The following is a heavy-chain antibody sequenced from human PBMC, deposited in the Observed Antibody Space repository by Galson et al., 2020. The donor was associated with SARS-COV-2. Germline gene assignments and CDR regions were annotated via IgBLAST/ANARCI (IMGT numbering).Heavy chain of an antibody. Sequence: ASVKVSCKASGYTFTGYYMHWVRQAPGQGLEWMGWINPNSGGTNYAKKFQGRVTMTRDTSISTAYMGLSRLRSDDTAVYYSAREDDGSGSHNINRWLGAWGQGTLVTGAS. D-gene: IGHD3-10*01. CDR2: INPNSGGT. V-gene: IGHV1-2*02. CDR1: GYTFTGYY. J-gene: IGHJ5*02. CDR3: AREDDGSGSHNINRWLGA.